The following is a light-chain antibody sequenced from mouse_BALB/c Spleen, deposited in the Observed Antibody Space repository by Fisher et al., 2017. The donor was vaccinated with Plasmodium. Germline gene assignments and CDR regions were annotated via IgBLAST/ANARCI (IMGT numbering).Light chain of an antibody. V-gene: IGKV5-45*01. CDR1: QSISNY. CDR2: YAS. J-gene: IGKJ5*01. CDR3: QQSNSWPLT. Sequence: DIVLTQTPATLSVTQGDRVSLSCRASQSISNYLHWYQQKSHESPMLLITYASQSISGIPSRFSGIGSGTYFTLSINSVETEDFVMYFCQQSNSWPLTFGAGTKLELK.